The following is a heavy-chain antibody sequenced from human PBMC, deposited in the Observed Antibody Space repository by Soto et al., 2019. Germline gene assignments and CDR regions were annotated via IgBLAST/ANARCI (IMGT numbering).Heavy chain of an antibody. Sequence: QVQLVETGGGVVQPGRSLRLSCAGSGFSFNSYTMHWVRQAPGKGLEWVALISFDSSNNYYADSVKGRFSISRDNSKNTVFLQMDSLRPDDTALYYCARARLRLGELSLIGYFDYWGQGTLVTVSS. CDR2: ISFDSSNN. J-gene: IGHJ4*02. CDR3: ARARLRLGELSLIGYFDY. CDR1: GFSFNSYT. V-gene: IGHV3-30*01. D-gene: IGHD3-16*02.